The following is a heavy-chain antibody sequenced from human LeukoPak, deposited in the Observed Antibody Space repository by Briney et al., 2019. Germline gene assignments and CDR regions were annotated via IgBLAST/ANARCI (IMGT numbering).Heavy chain of an antibody. CDR1: GFTFTTYW. Sequence: PGGSLRLSCAASGFTFTTYWMHWVRQAPGKGLVWVSRINSDGTSTHYADSVKGRFTISRDNAKNTLYLQMNSLRVEDTAVYYCARCVRGCDLDYWGQGTLVTVSS. J-gene: IGHJ4*02. CDR2: INSDGTST. CDR3: ARCVRGCDLDY. V-gene: IGHV3-74*01. D-gene: IGHD3-10*02.